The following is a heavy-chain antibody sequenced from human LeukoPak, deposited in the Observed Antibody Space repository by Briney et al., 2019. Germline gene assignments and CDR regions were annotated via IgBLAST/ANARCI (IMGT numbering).Heavy chain of an antibody. CDR2: MNPNSGNT. J-gene: IGHJ6*03. CDR1: GYTFTSYG. D-gene: IGHD6-6*01. V-gene: IGHV1-8*02. CDR3: ARGRGGSSSSPKGYYYYMDV. Sequence: ASVRVSCKASGYTFTSYGISWVRQAPGQGLEWMGWMNPNSGNTGYAQKFQGRVTMTRNTSISTAYMELSSLRSEDTAVYYCARGRGGSSSSPKGYYYYMDVWGKGTTVTVSS.